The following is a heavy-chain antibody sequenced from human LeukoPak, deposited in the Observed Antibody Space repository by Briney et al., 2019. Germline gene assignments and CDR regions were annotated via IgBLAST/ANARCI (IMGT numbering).Heavy chain of an antibody. V-gene: IGHV3-30*18. Sequence: PGGSLRLSCAASVFTFSSYGMHWVRQAPGKGLEWVAVISYDGSNKYYADSVKGRFTISRDNSKNTLYLQMNSLRAEDTAVYYCAKSLPYSRYRVQGYYAFDIWGQGTMVTVSS. CDR3: AKSLPYSRYRVQGYYAFDI. D-gene: IGHD3-10*01. CDR1: VFTFSSYG. J-gene: IGHJ3*02. CDR2: ISYDGSNK.